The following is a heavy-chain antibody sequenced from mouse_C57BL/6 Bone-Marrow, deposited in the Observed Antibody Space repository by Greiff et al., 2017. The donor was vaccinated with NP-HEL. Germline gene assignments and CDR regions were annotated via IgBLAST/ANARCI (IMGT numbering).Heavy chain of an antibody. J-gene: IGHJ4*01. CDR1: GYTFTDYY. D-gene: IGHD2-1*01. Sequence: EVQLQQSGPELVKPGASVKISCKASGYTFTDYYMNWVKQSPGKSLEWIGDINPNNGGTSYNQKLKGKATLTVDKSSSTAYMELRSLTSEDSAVYYCANGGRIYYGNLRLFYAMDYWGQGTSVTVSS. V-gene: IGHV1-26*01. CDR3: ANGGRIYYGNLRLFYAMDY. CDR2: INPNNGGT.